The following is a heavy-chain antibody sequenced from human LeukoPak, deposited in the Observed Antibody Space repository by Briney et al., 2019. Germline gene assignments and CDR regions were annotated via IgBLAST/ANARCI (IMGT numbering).Heavy chain of an antibody. Sequence: GGSLRLSRAASGFAVSSNYMSWVRQAPGEGLESVSDIYSGGSTYCADSVKGRFTISRDNSKNTLYLQMNSLRAEDTAVYYCARHSGSTRAFDYWGQGTLVTVSS. J-gene: IGHJ4*02. CDR3: ARHSGSTRAFDY. CDR1: GFAVSSNY. V-gene: IGHV3-53*01. D-gene: IGHD1-26*01. CDR2: IYSGGST.